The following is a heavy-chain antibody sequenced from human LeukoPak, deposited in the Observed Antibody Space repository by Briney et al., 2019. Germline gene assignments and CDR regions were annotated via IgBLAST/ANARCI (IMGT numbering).Heavy chain of an antibody. CDR2: IYPGDSES. J-gene: IGHJ4*02. V-gene: IGHV5-51*01. CDR1: GYPFTSYW. CDR3: ARIEGSTFDY. Sequence: GESLQISCKGSGYPFTSYWIGWVRQPPGKGLEWMGIIYPGDSESKYNPSLQGQVTISADKSISTAYLQWSSLKASDTAMYYCARIEGSTFDYWGQGTLVTVSS.